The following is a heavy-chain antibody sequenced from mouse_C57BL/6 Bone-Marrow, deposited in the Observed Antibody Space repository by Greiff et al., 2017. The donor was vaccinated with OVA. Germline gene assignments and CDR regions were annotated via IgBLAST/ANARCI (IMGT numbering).Heavy chain of an antibody. CDR1: GYTFTSYG. CDR3: ARAYYSLYAMDY. Sequence: QVQLQQSGAELARPGASVKLSCKASGYTFTSYGISWVKQRTGQGLEWIGEIYPRSGNTYYNEKFKDKATLTADKSSSTAYMELRSLTSEDSAVYFCARAYYSLYAMDYWGQGTSVTVSS. CDR2: IYPRSGNT. J-gene: IGHJ4*01. D-gene: IGHD2-12*01. V-gene: IGHV1-81*01.